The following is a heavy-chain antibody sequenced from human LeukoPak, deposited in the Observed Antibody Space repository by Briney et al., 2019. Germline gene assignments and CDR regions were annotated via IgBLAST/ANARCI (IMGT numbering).Heavy chain of an antibody. CDR1: GYTFTSYA. Sequence: GASVKVSCKASGYTFTSYAMNWERQAPGQGLEWMGWINTNTGNPTYAQGFTGRFVFSLDTSVSTAYLQISSLKAEDTAVYYCARDRGLRFLEWLSATSGDWYDPWGQGTLVTVSS. V-gene: IGHV7-4-1*02. CDR3: ARDRGLRFLEWLSATSGDWYDP. J-gene: IGHJ5*02. D-gene: IGHD3-3*01. CDR2: INTNTGNP.